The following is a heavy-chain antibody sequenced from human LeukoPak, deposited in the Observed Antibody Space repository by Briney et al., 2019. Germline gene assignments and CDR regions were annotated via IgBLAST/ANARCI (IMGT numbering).Heavy chain of an antibody. J-gene: IGHJ4*02. Sequence: SETLSLTCSVSGGSITGDNYYWGWIRQPPGKGLEWIGSIYYSGSTNYNPLFRSPVTISVDTSKNQFSLKLNSVTAADTAVYYCARASLSVWLVPYWGQGTLVTVSS. CDR3: ARASLSVWLVPY. CDR1: GGSITGDNYY. CDR2: IYYSGST. D-gene: IGHD6-19*01. V-gene: IGHV4-39*07.